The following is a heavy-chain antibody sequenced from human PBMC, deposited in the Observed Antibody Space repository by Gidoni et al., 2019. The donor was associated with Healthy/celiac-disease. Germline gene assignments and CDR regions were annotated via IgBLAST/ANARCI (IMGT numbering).Heavy chain of an antibody. Sequence: EVQLVESGGGLIQPGGSLRLSCAASGFTVSSNYMSGVRQAPGKGLEWVSVIYSGGSTYYADSVKGRFTISRDNSKNTLYLQMNSLRAEDTAVYYCARSVWYSSSSGRSYGMDVWGQGTTVTVSS. CDR3: ARSVWYSSSSGRSYGMDV. J-gene: IGHJ6*02. D-gene: IGHD6-6*01. CDR2: IYSGGST. V-gene: IGHV3-53*01. CDR1: GFTVSSNY.